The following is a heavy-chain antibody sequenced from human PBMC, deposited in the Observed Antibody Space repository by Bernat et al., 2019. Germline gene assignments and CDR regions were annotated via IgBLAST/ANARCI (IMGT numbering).Heavy chain of an antibody. CDR2: ISSDGRST. CDR3: AREYCTGGGGHAFDD. V-gene: IGHV3-74*01. Sequence: EVQLVESGGGLVQPGGSLRLSCAASGFTFSTNWMHWVRQAPGQGLVWVSRISSDGRSTSYADSVKGRFTISRDNAKNTLYLQMNSLGAEDTAVYYCAREYCTGGGGHAFDDWGQGTLVTVSS. J-gene: IGHJ4*02. D-gene: IGHD2-8*02. CDR1: GFTFSTNW.